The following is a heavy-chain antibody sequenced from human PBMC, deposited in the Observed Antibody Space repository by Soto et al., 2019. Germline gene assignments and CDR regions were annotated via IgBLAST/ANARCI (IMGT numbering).Heavy chain of an antibody. V-gene: IGHV3-15*07. D-gene: IGHD1-26*01. CDR3: TTDSRTTLPEIRFDY. Sequence: GGSLRLSCAASGFPFTNAWINWFRQVPGKGLEWVGRVKSKTDGGSSDYAAPVKGRFAVSRDDSKNIVYLQMNSLKIEDTGVYYCTTDSRTTLPEIRFDYWGHGTQVTVS. J-gene: IGHJ4*01. CDR1: GFPFTNAW. CDR2: VKSKTDGGSS.